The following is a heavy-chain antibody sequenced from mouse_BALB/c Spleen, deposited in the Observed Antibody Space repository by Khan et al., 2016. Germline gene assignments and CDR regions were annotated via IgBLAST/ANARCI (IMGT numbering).Heavy chain of an antibody. V-gene: IGHV4-1*02. CDR3: TRLYYCGCCDY. J-gene: IGHJ2*01. CDR2: INPDSSTI. Sequence: EVKLLESGGGLVQPGGSLKLSCAASGFDFSRYWMSWVRQAPGKGLEWIGEINPDSSTINYAPSLKGKLIISRDNANNTLYLRRNKVSSENTALYCCTRLYYCGCCDYWGPGTTLTVSS. D-gene: IGHD1-1*01. CDR1: GFDFSRYW.